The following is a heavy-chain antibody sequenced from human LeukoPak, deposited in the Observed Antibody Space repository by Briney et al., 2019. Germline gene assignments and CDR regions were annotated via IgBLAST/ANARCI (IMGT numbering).Heavy chain of an antibody. D-gene: IGHD3-10*01. V-gene: IGHV4-39*01. J-gene: IGHJ5*02. CDR2: GST. Sequence: SETLSLTCTVSGGSFSSGSFYWGWARQPPGTGREWIGSGSTYYNPSLKSRVTISVDTSRNQFSLKLTSVTAADTAVYYCARTGGYMVWGVQNWFDPWGQGTLVTVSS. CDR3: ARTGGYMVWGVQNWFDP. CDR1: GGSFSSGSFY.